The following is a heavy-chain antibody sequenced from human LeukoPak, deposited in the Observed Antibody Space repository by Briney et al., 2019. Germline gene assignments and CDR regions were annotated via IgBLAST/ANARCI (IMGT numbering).Heavy chain of an antibody. CDR1: GGSFSGYY. Sequence: SETLSLTCAVYGGSFSGYYWSWIRQPPGKGLEWIGEINHSGGTNYNPSLKSRVTISVDTSKNQFSLKLSSVTAADTAVYYCARLAQWLVRGRFDYWGQGTLVTVSS. J-gene: IGHJ4*02. CDR2: INHSGGT. D-gene: IGHD6-19*01. V-gene: IGHV4-34*01. CDR3: ARLAQWLVRGRFDY.